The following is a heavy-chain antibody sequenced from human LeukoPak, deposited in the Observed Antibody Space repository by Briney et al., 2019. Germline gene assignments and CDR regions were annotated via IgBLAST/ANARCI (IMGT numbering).Heavy chain of an antibody. CDR1: GVTFSSYA. CDR2: ICGSGGST. Sequence: GGTLRLSCAASGVTFSSYAMSWVRQAPGKGLEWISAICGSGGSTYYADSVKGRFTISRDNSKNTLYLQMNSLRAEDTAVYYCALTVTIYYYYGMDVWGQGTTVTVSS. V-gene: IGHV3-23*01. CDR3: ALTVTIYYYYGMDV. J-gene: IGHJ6*02. D-gene: IGHD4-17*01.